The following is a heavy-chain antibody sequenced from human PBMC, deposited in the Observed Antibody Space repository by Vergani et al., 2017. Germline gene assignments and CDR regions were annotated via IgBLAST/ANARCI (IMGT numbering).Heavy chain of an antibody. CDR3: AIYIVGAADY. Sequence: QVQLQQWGAGLLKPSKTLSLTCAVYGGSFSGYYWSWIRQPPGKGLEWIGEINHSGSTNYNPSLKSRVTISVDTSKNQFSLKLSSVTAADTAVYYCAIYIVGAADYWGQGTLVTVSS. J-gene: IGHJ4*02. CDR2: INHSGST. V-gene: IGHV4-34*01. CDR1: GGSFSGYY. D-gene: IGHD1-26*01.